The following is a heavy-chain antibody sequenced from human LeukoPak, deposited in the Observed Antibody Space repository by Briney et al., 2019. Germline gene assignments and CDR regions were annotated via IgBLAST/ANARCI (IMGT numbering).Heavy chain of an antibody. CDR2: TYYRSKWHY. J-gene: IGHJ1*01. Sequence: SQTLSLTCAISGDSVSSNTAAWNWIRQSPSRGLEWLGRTYYRSKWHYDYAETVKSQITINPDTSRNQFSLQLSSVTPEDTAVYYCARSGYFAEYFHYWGQGSLVTVS. CDR3: ARSGYFAEYFHY. V-gene: IGHV6-1*01. CDR1: GDSVSSNTAA. D-gene: IGHD3-22*01.